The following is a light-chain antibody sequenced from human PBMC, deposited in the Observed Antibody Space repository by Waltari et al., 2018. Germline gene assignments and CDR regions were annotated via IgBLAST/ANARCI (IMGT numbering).Light chain of an antibody. Sequence: HSVLTQPPSVSGAPGQRVTITCTGSGSTIGAGYDCSWYQQLPRAAPKLLIYGSTTRPLGVPDRFFGSTSGTSASLTITGLQAEDEADYYCQSYDTSLSVVFGGGTKLTVL. J-gene: IGLJ3*02. CDR1: GSTIGAGYD. V-gene: IGLV1-40*01. CDR2: GST. CDR3: QSYDTSLSVV.